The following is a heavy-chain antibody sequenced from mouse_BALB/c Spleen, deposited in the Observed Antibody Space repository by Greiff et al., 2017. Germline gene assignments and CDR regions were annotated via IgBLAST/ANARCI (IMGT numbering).Heavy chain of an antibody. J-gene: IGHJ4*01. CDR3: ARRRYDVYYYAMDY. V-gene: IGHV3-2*02. D-gene: IGHD2-14*01. CDR2: ISYSGST. CDR1: GYSITSDYA. Sequence: EVQLVESGPGLVKPSQSLSLTCTVTGYSITSDYAWNWIRQFPGNKLEWMGYISYSGSTSYNPSLKSRISITRDTSKNQFFLQLNSVTTEDTATYYCARRRYDVYYYAMDYWGQGTSVTVSS.